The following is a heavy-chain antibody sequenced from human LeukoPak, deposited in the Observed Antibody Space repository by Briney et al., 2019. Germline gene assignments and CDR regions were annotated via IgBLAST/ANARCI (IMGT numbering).Heavy chain of an antibody. V-gene: IGHV1-69*13. CDR3: ARVPDIVVVPAAKSYYYYYMVV. D-gene: IGHD2-2*01. Sequence: SVKVSCKASGGTFSSYAISWVRQAPGQGLEWMGGIIPIFGTANYAQKFQGRVTITADESTSTAYMELSSLRSEDTAVYYCARVPDIVVVPAAKSYYYYYMVVWGKGTTVTVSS. CDR1: GGTFSSYA. J-gene: IGHJ6*03. CDR2: IIPIFGTA.